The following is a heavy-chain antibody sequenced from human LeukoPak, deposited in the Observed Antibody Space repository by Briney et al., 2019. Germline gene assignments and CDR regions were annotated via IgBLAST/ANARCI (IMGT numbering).Heavy chain of an antibody. CDR1: GFTFSDYY. J-gene: IGHJ3*02. V-gene: IGHV3-11*01. Sequence: GGSLRLSCAASGFTFSDYYMSWIRQAPGKGLEWVSYISSSGSTIYYADSVKGRFTISRDNAKNSLYLQMNSLRAEDTALYHCARGQYQLLFHAFDIWGQGTMVTVSS. D-gene: IGHD2-2*01. CDR2: ISSSGSTI. CDR3: ARGQYQLLFHAFDI.